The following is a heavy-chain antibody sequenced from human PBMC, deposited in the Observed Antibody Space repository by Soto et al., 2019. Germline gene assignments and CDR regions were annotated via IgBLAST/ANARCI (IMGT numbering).Heavy chain of an antibody. D-gene: IGHD6-13*01. CDR2: IHYSGATSFFP. CDR1: GCSISSNGHY. CDR3: AAGEASSRNLAPYYLDF. J-gene: IGHJ4*02. V-gene: IGHV4-39*07. Sequence: XETLSLTCTVSGCSISSNGHYWGWIRQPPGKGLEWIGYIHYSGATSFFPSYNPSLRGRVTISEDTSKNQFSLKLLSVTTADTAVYFCAAGEASSRNLAPYYLDFWGQGTLVTVSS.